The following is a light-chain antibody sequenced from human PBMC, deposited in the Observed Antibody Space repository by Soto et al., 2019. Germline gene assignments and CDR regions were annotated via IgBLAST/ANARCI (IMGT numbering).Light chain of an antibody. Sequence: DIVMTQSPLSLPVTPGEPASISCRSSQSLLHSDGYNYLDWYLQKPGQSPQLLIYLGSNRASGVPDRFSGSGSGTDVTLKISRVEAEDVGVYYCMQAVQSPRTFGQGNKVEI. CDR2: LGS. CDR1: QSLLHSDGYNY. J-gene: IGKJ1*01. CDR3: MQAVQSPRT. V-gene: IGKV2-28*01.